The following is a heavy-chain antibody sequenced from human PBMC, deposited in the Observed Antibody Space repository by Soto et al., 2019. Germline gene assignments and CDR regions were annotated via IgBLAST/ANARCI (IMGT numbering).Heavy chain of an antibody. CDR2: ISNNGINK. D-gene: IGHD6-6*01. Sequence: QVQLVESGGGAVQPGRSLRLSCAASGFTFRTYGMHWVRQAPGKGLEWLAVISNNGINKYYSDSVKGRFTISRDNSRDTLFLQMNSRRGEDTAIYYCAKVIRADSTSSNFYYYSGLDVWGQGTTVTVS. J-gene: IGHJ6*02. CDR3: AKVIRADSTSSNFYYYSGLDV. CDR1: GFTFRTYG. V-gene: IGHV3-30*18.